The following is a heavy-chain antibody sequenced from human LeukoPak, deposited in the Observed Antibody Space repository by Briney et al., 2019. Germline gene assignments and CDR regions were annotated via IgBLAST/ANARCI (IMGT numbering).Heavy chain of an antibody. CDR1: GFTFGEDT. V-gene: IGHV3-9*01. D-gene: IGHD3-22*01. CDR3: AKDYYDSSGYYYADY. J-gene: IGHJ4*02. CDR2: ISWNSGSI. Sequence: GGSLRLSCTPSGFTFGEDTVSWFRQAPGKGLEWVSGISWNSGSIGYADSVKGRFTISRDNAKNSLYLQMNSLRAEDTALYYCAKDYYDSSGYYYADYWGQGTLVTVSS.